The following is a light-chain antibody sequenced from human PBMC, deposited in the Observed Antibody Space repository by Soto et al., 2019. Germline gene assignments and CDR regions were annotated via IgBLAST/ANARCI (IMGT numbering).Light chain of an antibody. CDR3: SSYARNRDVL. CDR1: SSDVGGYSY. CDR2: EVS. Sequence: QSALTQPPFASGSPGQSVAISCTGTSSDVGGYSYVSWYQQHPGKAPKLMIYEVSKRPSGVPDRFSGSKSGNTASLTVSGLQAEDEADYYCSSYARNRDVLFGGGTKVTVL. J-gene: IGLJ2*01. V-gene: IGLV2-8*01.